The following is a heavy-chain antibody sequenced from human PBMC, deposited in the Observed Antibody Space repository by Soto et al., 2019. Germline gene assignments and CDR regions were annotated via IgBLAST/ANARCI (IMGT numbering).Heavy chain of an antibody. V-gene: IGHV4-59*01. CDR1: GGSISTYY. CDR2: IYYRRST. Sequence: SETLSLTCTVSGGSISTYYWSWIRQPPGKGLEWIGNIYYRRSTNYNPSHKSRVTISLDTSKNQFSLSLSSVTAADTAVYYCARETQSSGWYYSFDACGQGTLGTVSS. D-gene: IGHD6-19*01. CDR3: ARETQSSGWYYSFDA. J-gene: IGHJ5*02.